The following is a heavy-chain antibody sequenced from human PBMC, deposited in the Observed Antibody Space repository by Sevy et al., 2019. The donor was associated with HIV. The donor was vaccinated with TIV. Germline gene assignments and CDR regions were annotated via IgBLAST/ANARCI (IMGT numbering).Heavy chain of an antibody. Sequence: GGSLRLSCAASGFRFSSYGMRWVRQAPGKGLEWMSYIQYDGSNKDYADSVKGRFTISRDNSKNTLYLQMNSLRVEDTAVFYCVKEGGGEGGDHWGQGTLVTVSS. CDR3: VKEGGGEGGDH. D-gene: IGHD2-21*01. V-gene: IGHV3-30*02. CDR2: IQYDGSNK. CDR1: GFRFSSYG. J-gene: IGHJ4*02.